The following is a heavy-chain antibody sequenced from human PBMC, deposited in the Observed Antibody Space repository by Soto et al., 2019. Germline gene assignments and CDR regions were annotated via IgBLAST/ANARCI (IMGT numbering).Heavy chain of an antibody. D-gene: IGHD3-22*01. J-gene: IGHJ1*01. CDR2: IYRSGST. CDR3: ASGYYERIIWGIPEYFQH. CDR1: GDSVRNQY. Sequence: SETLSLTCTVSGDSVRNQYWSWIRRPPGRGLEWIGYIYRSGSTKYNPSLKSRLTISVDTSKNQFSLKLSSVTAADTAVYYCASGYYERIIWGIPEYFQHWSQGTLVTAPQ. V-gene: IGHV4-4*09.